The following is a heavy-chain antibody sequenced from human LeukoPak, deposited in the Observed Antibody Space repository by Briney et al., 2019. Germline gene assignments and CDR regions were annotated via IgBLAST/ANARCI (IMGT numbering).Heavy chain of an antibody. CDR2: ISGDGGST. CDR3: AKDIHGRIAAAGIPYYGMDV. D-gene: IGHD6-13*01. CDR1: GFTFDDCA. Sequence: GGSLRLSCAASGFTFDDCAMHWVRQAPGKGLEWVSLISGDGGSTYYADSVKGRFTISRDNSKNSLYLQMNSLRTEDTALYYCAKDIHGRIAAAGIPYYGMDVWGQGTTVTVSS. V-gene: IGHV3-43*02. J-gene: IGHJ6*02.